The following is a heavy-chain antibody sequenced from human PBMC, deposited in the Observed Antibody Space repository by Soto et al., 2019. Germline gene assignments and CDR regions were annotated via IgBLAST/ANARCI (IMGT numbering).Heavy chain of an antibody. D-gene: IGHD1-7*01. V-gene: IGHV4-59*01. CDR2: IYYSGST. CDR1: GGSISSYY. CDR3: AREGLTGTIGLYYYYAMDV. Sequence: QVQLQESGPGLVKPSETLSLTCTVSGGSISSYYWSWIRQPPGKGLEWIGYIYYSGSTNYNPSLKSRVTISVDTSKNRFSLKLSSVTAADTAVYYCAREGLTGTIGLYYYYAMDVWGQGTTVTVSS. J-gene: IGHJ6*02.